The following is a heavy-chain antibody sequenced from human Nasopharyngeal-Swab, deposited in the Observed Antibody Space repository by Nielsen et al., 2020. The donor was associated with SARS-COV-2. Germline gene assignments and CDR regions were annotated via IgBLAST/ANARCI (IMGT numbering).Heavy chain of an antibody. V-gene: IGHV3-23*01. CDR2: ISGSGGST. Sequence: GGSLRLSCAASGFTFSSYAMSWVRQAPGKGLEWVSAISGSGGSTYYADSVKGRFTISRDNAKNSLYLQMNSLRAEDTAVYYCARGDRIAVAGTFSLTDYYYGMDVWGQGTTVTVSS. J-gene: IGHJ6*02. D-gene: IGHD6-19*01. CDR3: ARGDRIAVAGTFSLTDYYYGMDV. CDR1: GFTFSSYA.